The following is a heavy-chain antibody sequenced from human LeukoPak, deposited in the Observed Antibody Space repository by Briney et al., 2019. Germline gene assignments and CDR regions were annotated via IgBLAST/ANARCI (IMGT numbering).Heavy chain of an antibody. CDR3: ARHPRSYSSSWDYFDY. J-gene: IGHJ4*02. Sequence: PGGSLRLSCAASGFTFSSYGMSWVRQPPGKGLEWIGEINHSGSTNYNPSLKSRVTISVDTSKNQFSLKLSSVTAADTAVYYCARHPRSYSSSWDYFDYWGQGTLVTVSS. CDR2: INHSGST. V-gene: IGHV4-34*01. D-gene: IGHD6-13*01. CDR1: GFTFSSYG.